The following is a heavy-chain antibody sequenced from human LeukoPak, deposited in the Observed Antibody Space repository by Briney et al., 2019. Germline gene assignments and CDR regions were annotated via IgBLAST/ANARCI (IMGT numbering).Heavy chain of an antibody. D-gene: IGHD3-3*01. V-gene: IGHV3-30*03. CDR2: ISHDGSNK. CDR3: ARSPSGYQYYFDY. CDR1: GFIFSYYG. Sequence: PGRSLRLSCAASGFIFSYYGLHWVRQAPGKGLEWVALISHDGSNKNYADSVKGRFTISRDNSKNTLYLQMNSLRAEDTAVYYCARSPSGYQYYFDYWGQGTLVTVSS. J-gene: IGHJ4*02.